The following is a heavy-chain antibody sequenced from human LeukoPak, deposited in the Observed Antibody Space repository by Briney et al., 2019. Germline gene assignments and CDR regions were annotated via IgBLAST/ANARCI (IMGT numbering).Heavy chain of an antibody. Sequence: PGGSLRLSCAASGFIFTNFFMSWVRQAPGKGLEWVASIKHDGSEKYYVDSVRGRFTISRDNTKNLLYLQVSSLRAEDTAVYYCATDRGWRTSGYYLYYFEYWGQGTLVTFSS. J-gene: IGHJ4*02. V-gene: IGHV3-7*01. D-gene: IGHD3-3*01. CDR2: IKHDGSEK. CDR1: GFIFTNFF. CDR3: ATDRGWRTSGYYLYYFEY.